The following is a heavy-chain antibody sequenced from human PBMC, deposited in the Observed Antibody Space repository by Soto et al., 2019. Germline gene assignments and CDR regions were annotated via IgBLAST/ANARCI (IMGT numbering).Heavy chain of an antibody. D-gene: IGHD1-1*01. Sequence: ASVKVSCKASGGTFSSYSISWVRQAPGQGLEWMGGIIPIFGTANYAQKFQGRVTITADESTSTAYMELSSLRSEDTAVYYCARVGSRNDVYAFYVWGQGTMVTVSS. CDR3: ARVGSRNDVYAFYV. CDR2: IIPIFGTA. CDR1: GGTFSSYS. V-gene: IGHV1-69*13. J-gene: IGHJ3*01.